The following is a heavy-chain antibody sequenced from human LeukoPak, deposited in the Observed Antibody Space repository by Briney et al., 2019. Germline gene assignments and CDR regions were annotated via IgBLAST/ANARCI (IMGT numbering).Heavy chain of an antibody. V-gene: IGHV1-69*13. Sequence: ASVKVSCKASGGTFSSYAINWVRQAPGQGLEWMGGIIPIFGTPNYAQKFQDRVTITADESTSTAYMELSSLRSEDTAVYYRARCRQWLIKDLACDAFDIWGQGTMVTVSS. J-gene: IGHJ3*02. CDR3: ARCRQWLIKDLACDAFDI. D-gene: IGHD6-19*01. CDR2: IIPIFGTP. CDR1: GGTFSSYA.